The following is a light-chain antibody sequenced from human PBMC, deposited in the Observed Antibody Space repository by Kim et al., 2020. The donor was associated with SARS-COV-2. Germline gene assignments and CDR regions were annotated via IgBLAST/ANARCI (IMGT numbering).Light chain of an antibody. Sequence: SPGERVTLSFRASQSISSGSLAWYQQKPGQAPRLLIYAASSRATDIPDRISGSGSGTDFTLTINRLEPEDFAVYYCQQYGNSPPLTFGGGTKVEIK. CDR2: AAS. J-gene: IGKJ4*01. V-gene: IGKV3-20*01. CDR3: QQYGNSPPLT. CDR1: QSISSGS.